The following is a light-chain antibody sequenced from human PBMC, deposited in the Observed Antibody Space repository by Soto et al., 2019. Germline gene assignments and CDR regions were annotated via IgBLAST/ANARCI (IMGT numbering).Light chain of an antibody. CDR1: QNIRTY. J-gene: IGKJ4*01. V-gene: IGKV3-11*01. CDR2: DAV. Sequence: EIVLTQSPDTLSLSPGERATLSCRASQNIRTYLAWYQQKPGQSPRLLVYDAVNRAAGAPDRFSGSGSGTDFTLTISSLEPEYSAVYVCQQRSDWPPLTFGGGTKVEIK. CDR3: QQRSDWPPLT.